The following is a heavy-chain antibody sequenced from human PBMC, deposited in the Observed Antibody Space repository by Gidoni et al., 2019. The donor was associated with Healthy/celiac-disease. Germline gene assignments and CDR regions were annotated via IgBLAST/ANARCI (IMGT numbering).Heavy chain of an antibody. J-gene: IGHJ4*02. Sequence: EVQLVESGGGLVQPGGSLRLSCAASGFTFRSYRMHWVRHAPGKGLVWVSRINSDGSSTSYADSVKGRFTISRDNAKNTRYLQMNSLRAEDTAVYYCARGGYGSGWYIGDYWGQGTLVTVSS. CDR1: GFTFRSYR. CDR3: ARGGYGSGWYIGDY. V-gene: IGHV3-74*01. CDR2: INSDGSST. D-gene: IGHD6-19*01.